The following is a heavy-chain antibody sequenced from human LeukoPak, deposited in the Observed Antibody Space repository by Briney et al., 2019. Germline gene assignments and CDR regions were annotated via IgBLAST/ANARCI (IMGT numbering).Heavy chain of an antibody. CDR1: GYTFTGYY. V-gene: IGHV1-2*02. Sequence: ASVKVSCKASGYTFTGYYMHWVRQAPGQGLEWMGWINPNSGGTNYAQKFQGRVTMTRDTSISTAYMELSRLRSDDTAVYYCARDPVVGYSNSWYPYWGQGTLVTVSS. J-gene: IGHJ4*02. D-gene: IGHD6-13*01. CDR2: INPNSGGT. CDR3: ARDPVVGYSNSWYPY.